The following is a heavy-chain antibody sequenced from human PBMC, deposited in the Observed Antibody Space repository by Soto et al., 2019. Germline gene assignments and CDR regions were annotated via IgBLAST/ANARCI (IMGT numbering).Heavy chain of an antibody. D-gene: IGHD1-26*01. CDR2: ISVYDGNT. CDR1: GYSFTSYG. J-gene: IGHJ4*02. CDR3: ATDLRIVGAWPFDY. Sequence: ASVQVSCKASGYSFTSYGITWVRQAPGQGLEWMGWISVYDGNTNYAQKLQGRVTMTKDTSTNTAYMELSSLRSEDTAVYYCATDLRIVGAWPFDYWGQGTLVTVSS. V-gene: IGHV1-18*01.